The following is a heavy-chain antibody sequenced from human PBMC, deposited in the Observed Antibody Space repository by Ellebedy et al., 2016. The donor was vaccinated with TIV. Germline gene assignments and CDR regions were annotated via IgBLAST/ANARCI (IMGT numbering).Heavy chain of an antibody. Sequence: PGGSLRLSCAGTGFTFDDYGMHWVRQAPGKGLEWVSHINWDGTFTYYADSVKGRFTVYRDNSKNSLYLQMNSLRPEDTGLYYCAKDLGNGYNWRSLGYWGQGTLVTVSS. D-gene: IGHD5-24*01. V-gene: IGHV3-43D*03. CDR3: AKDLGNGYNWRSLGY. CDR2: INWDGTFT. CDR1: GFTFDDYG. J-gene: IGHJ4*02.